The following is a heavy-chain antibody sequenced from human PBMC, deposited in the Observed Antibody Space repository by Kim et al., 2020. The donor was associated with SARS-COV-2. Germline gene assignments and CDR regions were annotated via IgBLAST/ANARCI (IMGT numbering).Heavy chain of an antibody. J-gene: IGHJ3*02. D-gene: IGHD3-22*01. CDR3: TRDPYDSSGYYYGAFDI. V-gene: IGHV3-73*01. Sequence: GGSLRLSCAASGFSFSGSALHLVRQASGKGLEWVGRIRMKVNSYATAYAASVKGRFTISRDDSKNTTYLQMNSLKTEDTAVYYCTRDPYDSSGYYYGAFDIWGQGTRVTVSS. CDR2: IRMKVNSYAT. CDR1: GFSFSGSA.